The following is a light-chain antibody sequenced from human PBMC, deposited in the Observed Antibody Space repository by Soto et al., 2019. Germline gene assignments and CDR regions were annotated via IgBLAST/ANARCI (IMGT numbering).Light chain of an antibody. V-gene: IGLV4-69*01. J-gene: IGLJ1*01. CDR2: LNSDGSH. CDR3: QTWGTGIHV. Sequence: QPVLTQSPSASASLGASVKLTCTLSSGHSSYAIAWHQQQPEKDPRYLMKLNSDGSHSKGDGIPDRFSGSSSGAERYLIISSLQSEDEADYYCQTWGTGIHVFGTGTKVTVL. CDR1: SGHSSYA.